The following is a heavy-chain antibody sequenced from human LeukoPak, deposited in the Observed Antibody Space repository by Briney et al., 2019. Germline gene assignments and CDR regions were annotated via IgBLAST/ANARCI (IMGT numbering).Heavy chain of an antibody. D-gene: IGHD2-2*01. CDR1: GFTFRSYA. Sequence: GGSLRLSCAASGFTFRSYAMSWVRQTPEKGMEWVSAITGSGDDTFHADSVKGRFTISRDNSRNTLYLQMNSLRAEDTAVYHCVKGSDTSSPYYIDYWGQGALVTVSS. CDR3: VKGSDTSSPYYIDY. V-gene: IGHV3-23*01. J-gene: IGHJ4*02. CDR2: ITGSGDDT.